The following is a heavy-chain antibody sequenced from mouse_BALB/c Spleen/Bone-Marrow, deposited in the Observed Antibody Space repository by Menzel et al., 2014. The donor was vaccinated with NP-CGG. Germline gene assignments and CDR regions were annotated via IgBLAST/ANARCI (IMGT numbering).Heavy chain of an antibody. CDR1: GFTFSSFG. CDR2: ISSGSTAI. D-gene: IGHD4-1*01. Sequence: EVQGVESGGGLVQPGGSRKLSCAASGFTFSSFGMHWVRRAPEKGLEWVAYISSGSTAIFYADTVKGRFTISRDNPKNTLFLQMTSLRSEDTAMYYCTRGGNWDDFDVWGAGTTVTVSS. J-gene: IGHJ1*01. CDR3: TRGGNWDDFDV. V-gene: IGHV5-17*02.